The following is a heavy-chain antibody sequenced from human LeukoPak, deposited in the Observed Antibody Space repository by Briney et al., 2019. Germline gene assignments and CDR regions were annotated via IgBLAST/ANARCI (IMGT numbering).Heavy chain of an antibody. D-gene: IGHD2/OR15-2a*01. CDR2: IYYSGST. V-gene: IGHV4-59*11. CDR1: GGSISSHY. CDR3: ARVIVLSAFDI. Sequence: SETLSLTCTVSGGSISSHYWSWIRQPPGKGLEWIGYIYYSGSTNYNPSLKSRVTISVDTSKNQFSLKLSSVTAADTAVYYCARVIVLSAFDIWGQGTMVTVSS. J-gene: IGHJ3*02.